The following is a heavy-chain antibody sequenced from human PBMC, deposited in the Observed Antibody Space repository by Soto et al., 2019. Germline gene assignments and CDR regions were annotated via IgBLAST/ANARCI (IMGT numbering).Heavy chain of an antibody. Sequence: XGSLRLSCSASGFTFSSYGMHWVRQAPVKGLEWVAVIWYDGSNKYYADSVKGRFTISRDNSKNTLYLQMNSLRAEDTAVYYCARDSDRDGYHNWFDHWGQGTLVTVSS. D-gene: IGHD5-12*01. CDR2: IWYDGSNK. CDR3: ARDSDRDGYHNWFDH. V-gene: IGHV3-33*01. J-gene: IGHJ5*02. CDR1: GFTFSSYG.